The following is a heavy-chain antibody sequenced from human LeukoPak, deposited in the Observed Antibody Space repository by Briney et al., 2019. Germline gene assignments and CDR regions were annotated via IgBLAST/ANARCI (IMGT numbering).Heavy chain of an antibody. Sequence: SETLSLTCTVSGGSMNDYYWSWIRQPPGKGLEWIGYMYYSGSTNYNPSLKSRVTISVDTSKNQFSLKLSSVTAADTAVYYCARVGSRDGYNAVGDDYYYGMDVWGQGTTVTVSS. V-gene: IGHV4-59*01. D-gene: IGHD5-24*01. CDR1: GGSMNDYY. J-gene: IGHJ6*02. CDR3: ARVGSRDGYNAVGDDYYYGMDV. CDR2: MYYSGST.